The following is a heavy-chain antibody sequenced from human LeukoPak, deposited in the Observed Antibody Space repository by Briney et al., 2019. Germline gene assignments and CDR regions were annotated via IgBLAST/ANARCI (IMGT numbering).Heavy chain of an antibody. D-gene: IGHD6-13*01. V-gene: IGHV2-70*11. CDR1: GFSPSTSGMC. J-gene: IGHJ6*02. CDR3: ARTLAAADKYYYYGMDV. CDR2: IDWDDDK. Sequence: SGPALVKPTQTLTLTCTFSGFSPSTSGMCVSWIRQPPGKALEWLARIDWDDDKYYSTSLKTRLTISNDTSKQQVVLTMTNMDPVDTATYYCARTLAAADKYYYYGMDVWGQGTTVTVSS.